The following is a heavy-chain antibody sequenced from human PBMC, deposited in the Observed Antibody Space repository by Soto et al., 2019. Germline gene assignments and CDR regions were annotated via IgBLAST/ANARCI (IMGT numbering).Heavy chain of an antibody. CDR3: AKGSITIPRGPRSLGGRFDS. J-gene: IGHJ4*02. Sequence: QVQLVESGGGVVQPERSLRLSCSASGFMFSSYGMHWVRQAPGKGLEWVAVISYDASYKYYGDSVKGRFTISRDNSKNTLFLHMDTLRPDDTAMYYCAKGSITIPRGPRSLGGRFDSWGQGTLVIVST. CDR2: ISYDASYK. V-gene: IGHV3-30*18. D-gene: IGHD1-20*01. CDR1: GFMFSSYG.